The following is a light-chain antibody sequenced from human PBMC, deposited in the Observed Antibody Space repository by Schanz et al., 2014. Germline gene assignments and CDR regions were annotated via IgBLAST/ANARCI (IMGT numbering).Light chain of an antibody. J-gene: IGLJ3*02. CDR3: ESLSGWV. V-gene: IGLV1-40*01. CDR1: SSNLGAGYD. CDR2: SNN. Sequence: QSVLTQPPSVSGAPGQRVTISCTGSSSNLGAGYDVHWFQQLPGTAPKLLIYSNNQRPSGVPDRFSGSRSGTSASLAISGLRSEDDCAVWDESLSGWVFGGGTQLTVL.